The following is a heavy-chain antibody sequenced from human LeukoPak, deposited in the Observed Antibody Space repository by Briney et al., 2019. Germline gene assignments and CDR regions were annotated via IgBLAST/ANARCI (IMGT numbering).Heavy chain of an antibody. D-gene: IGHD2/OR15-2a*01. CDR1: GFTFDDYG. V-gene: IGHV3-20*01. CDR2: IRWDGDST. J-gene: IGHJ4*02. Sequence: GGSLRLSCAASGFTFDDYGMTWVRQTPEKGLEWVSAIRWDGDSTTYAAFVEGRFTISGDNAKNSLYLQMNSLRAEDTARYHCARGINKWYSPLDYWGQGTLVTVSS. CDR3: ARGINKWYSPLDY.